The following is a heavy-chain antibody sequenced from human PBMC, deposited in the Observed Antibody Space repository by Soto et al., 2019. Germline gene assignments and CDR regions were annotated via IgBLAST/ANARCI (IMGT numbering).Heavy chain of an antibody. Sequence: ASVKVSCKASGYNFRNFGITWVRQASGLGLEWLGWISGYNGRTSSARNFRDRVVLTTDAATNTAYMELRSLTSDDTAIYYCAREGYSSGFDPFDFWGQGTKVTVSS. D-gene: IGHD5-18*01. CDR2: ISGYNGRT. V-gene: IGHV1-18*01. J-gene: IGHJ3*01. CDR3: AREGYSSGFDPFDF. CDR1: GYNFRNFG.